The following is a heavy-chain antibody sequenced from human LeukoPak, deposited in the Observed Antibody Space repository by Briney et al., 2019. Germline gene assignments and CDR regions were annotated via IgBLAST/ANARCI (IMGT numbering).Heavy chain of an antibody. Sequence: PSETLSLTCTVSGGSISSYYWSWIRQPPGKGLEWIGYIYYSGSTNYNPSLKSRVTISVDTSKNQFSLKLSSVTAADTAVYYCARDHTYCSSTSCHAGFDYWGQGTPVTVSS. V-gene: IGHV4-59*01. CDR2: IYYSGST. CDR3: ARDHTYCSSTSCHAGFDY. J-gene: IGHJ4*02. D-gene: IGHD2-2*01. CDR1: GGSISSYY.